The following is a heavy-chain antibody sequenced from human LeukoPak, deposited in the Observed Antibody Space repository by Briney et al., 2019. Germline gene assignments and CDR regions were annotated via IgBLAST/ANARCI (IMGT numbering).Heavy chain of an antibody. J-gene: IGHJ3*02. CDR2: IIPILGIA. D-gene: IGHD2-2*02. Sequence: AASVKVSCKASGGTFSSYAISWVRQAPGQGLEWMGRIIPILGIANYAQKFQGRVTITADKSTSTAYMELSSLRSEDTAVYYCARGDTSRDAFDIWGQGTMATVSS. CDR3: ARGDTSRDAFDI. CDR1: GGTFSSYA. V-gene: IGHV1-69*04.